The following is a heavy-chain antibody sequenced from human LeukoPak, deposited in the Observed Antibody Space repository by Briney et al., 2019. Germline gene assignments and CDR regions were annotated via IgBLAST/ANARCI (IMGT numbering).Heavy chain of an antibody. CDR2: ISAYNGNT. V-gene: IGHV1-18*01. Sequence: ASVKVSCKASGYTFTSYGISWVRQAPGQGLEWMGWISAYNGNTNYAQKLQGRVTMTTDTSTSTAYMELRSLRSDDTAVYYCARGFLEWLDYYYYMDVWGKGTTVTVSS. J-gene: IGHJ6*03. CDR3: ARGFLEWLDYYYYMDV. D-gene: IGHD3-3*01. CDR1: GYTFTSYG.